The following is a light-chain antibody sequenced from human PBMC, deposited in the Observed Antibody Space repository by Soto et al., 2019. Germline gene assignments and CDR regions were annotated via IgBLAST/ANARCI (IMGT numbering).Light chain of an antibody. CDR3: QQRSNWPPIT. Sequence: EIVLTQSPATLSLSPGERATLSCRASQSVSSYLAWYQRKPGQAPRLLIYDASNRATGIPARFSGSGSGTDVTLTISSLEPEDFAVYYCQQRSNWPPITFGQGTRLEIK. CDR1: QSVSSY. J-gene: IGKJ5*01. V-gene: IGKV3-11*01. CDR2: DAS.